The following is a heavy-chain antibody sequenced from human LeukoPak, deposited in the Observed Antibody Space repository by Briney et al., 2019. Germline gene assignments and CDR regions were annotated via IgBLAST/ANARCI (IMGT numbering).Heavy chain of an antibody. CDR3: ARVESGYSYGPHYYYYYYMDV. CDR2: VTGSGTST. CDR1: GFTFSYYG. Sequence: GGSLRLSCAASGFTFSYYGMNWVRQAPGKGLEWVSGVTGSGTSTYYADSVRGRFTISRDNSKNSLYLQMNSLRAEDTAVYYCARVESGYSYGPHYYYYYYMDVWGKGTTVTVSS. V-gene: IGHV3-23*01. D-gene: IGHD5-18*01. J-gene: IGHJ6*03.